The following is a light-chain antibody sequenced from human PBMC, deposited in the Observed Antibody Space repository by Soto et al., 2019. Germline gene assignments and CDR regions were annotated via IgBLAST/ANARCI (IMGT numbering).Light chain of an antibody. V-gene: IGKV3-20*01. CDR1: QSVSSSY. CDR2: GAS. J-gene: IGKJ2*01. Sequence: EIVLTQSPGTLSLSPGERATLSCRASQSVSSSYLAWYQQKPGQAPRLLIYGASSRATGIPDRFSGSGSGTDFTLTISRLEPEDFAVYYCQQYVGSLYTFGQGTKVEIK. CDR3: QQYVGSLYT.